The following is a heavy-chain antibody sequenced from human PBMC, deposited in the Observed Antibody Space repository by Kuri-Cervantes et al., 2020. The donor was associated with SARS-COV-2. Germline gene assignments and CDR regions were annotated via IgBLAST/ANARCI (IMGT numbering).Heavy chain of an antibody. CDR2: IYYSGST. Sequence: ESLKISCTVSGGSISSYYWSWIRQPPGKGLEWIGSIYYSGSTYYNPSLKSRVTISVDTSKNQFSLKLSSVTAADTAVYYCASISLGVRGGAYWGQGTLVTVSS. CDR3: ASISLGVRGGAY. J-gene: IGHJ4*02. CDR1: GGSISSYY. D-gene: IGHD2-21*01. V-gene: IGHV4-39*01.